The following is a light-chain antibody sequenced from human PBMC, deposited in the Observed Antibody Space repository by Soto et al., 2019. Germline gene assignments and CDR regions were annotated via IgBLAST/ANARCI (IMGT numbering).Light chain of an antibody. V-gene: IGKV1-5*03. CDR3: QQYNSYSWT. J-gene: IGKJ1*01. Sequence: DIQMTQSPSTLSASVGDRVTITCRASQSTSTWLAWYQQKPGKAPKLLIYNASSLQSGVPSRFRGSGSGTEFTLTISSLQPDDFATYYCQQYNSYSWTFGQGTKVEIK. CDR1: QSTSTW. CDR2: NAS.